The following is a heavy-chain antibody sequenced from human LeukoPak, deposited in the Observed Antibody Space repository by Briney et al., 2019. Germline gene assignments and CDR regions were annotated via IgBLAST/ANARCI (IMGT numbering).Heavy chain of an antibody. J-gene: IGHJ4*02. CDR2: ISSSSTI. CDR3: AKSQDSSGWYATTFDY. D-gene: IGHD6-19*01. Sequence: GGSLRLSCAASGFTFSSYSMNWVRQAPGKGLEWVSYISSSSTIYYADSVKGRFTISRDNSKNTLYLQMNSLRAEDTAVYYCAKSQDSSGWYATTFDYWGQGTLVTVSS. V-gene: IGHV3-48*01. CDR1: GFTFSSYS.